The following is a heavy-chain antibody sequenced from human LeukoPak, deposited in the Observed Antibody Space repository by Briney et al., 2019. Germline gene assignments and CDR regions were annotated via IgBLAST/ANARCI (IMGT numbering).Heavy chain of an antibody. CDR3: ARDSPYYYGSGSTYPVNWFDP. CDR2: IYTSGST. D-gene: IGHD3-10*01. CDR1: GGSISSGSYY. V-gene: IGHV4-61*02. Sequence: PSETLSLTCTVSGGSISSGSYYWSWLRQPAGKGLEWIGRIYTSGSTNYNPFLKSRVTISVDTSKNQFSLKLSSVTAADTAVYYCARDSPYYYGSGSTYPVNWFDPWGQGTLVTVSS. J-gene: IGHJ5*02.